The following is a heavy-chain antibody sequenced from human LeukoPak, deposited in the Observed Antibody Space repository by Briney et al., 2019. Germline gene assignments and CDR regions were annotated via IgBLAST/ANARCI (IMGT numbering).Heavy chain of an antibody. CDR3: AKDQGRGGFGLDC. CDR2: ISGSGSRI. J-gene: IGHJ4*02. D-gene: IGHD3-16*01. Sequence: GGSLILSCAGSGLTFSNYEMNWARQAPGKGLEWVSFISGSGSRIYYADSVKGRFTISRENAKNSLYLQMNNLRADDTAVYYCAKDQGRGGFGLDCWGQGTLVTVSS. V-gene: IGHV3-48*03. CDR1: GLTFSNYE.